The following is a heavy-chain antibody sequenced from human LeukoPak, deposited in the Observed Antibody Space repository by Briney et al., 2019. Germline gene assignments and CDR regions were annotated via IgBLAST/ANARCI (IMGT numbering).Heavy chain of an antibody. V-gene: IGHV1-2*02. J-gene: IGHJ4*02. CDR2: INPNSGGT. Sequence: ASVKVSCKASGYTFTGYYMHWVRQAPGQGPEWMGWINPNSGGTNYAQKFQGRVTMTRDTSISTAYMELSRLRSDDTAVYYCARDTYGSGSYLGYFDFWGQGTLVTVSS. CDR1: GYTFTGYY. CDR3: ARDTYGSGSYLGYFDF. D-gene: IGHD3-10*01.